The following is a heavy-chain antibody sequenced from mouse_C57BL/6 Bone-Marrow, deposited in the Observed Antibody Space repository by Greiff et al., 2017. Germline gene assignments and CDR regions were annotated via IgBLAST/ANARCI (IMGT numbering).Heavy chain of an antibody. D-gene: IGHD1-1*01. CDR2: INPNNGGT. Sequence: VQLQQSGPELVKPGASVKIPCKASGYTFTDYNMDWVKQSHGKSLEWIGDINPNNGGTIYNQKFKGKATLTVDKSSSTAYMELRSLTSEDTAVYYCARAGYGSYYYAMDYWGQGTSVTVSS. V-gene: IGHV1-18*01. CDR1: GYTFTDYN. CDR3: ARAGYGSYYYAMDY. J-gene: IGHJ4*01.